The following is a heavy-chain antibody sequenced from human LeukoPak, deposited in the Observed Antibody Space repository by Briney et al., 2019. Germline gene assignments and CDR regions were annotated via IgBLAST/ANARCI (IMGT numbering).Heavy chain of an antibody. D-gene: IGHD5-18*01. CDR3: ARDGSVGGIQLWATFDY. CDR2: ISAYNGNT. V-gene: IGHV1-18*01. Sequence: ASVKVSCKASVYTFTSYGISWVRQAPGQGLEWMGCISAYNGNTNYAQKLQGRVTMTTDTSTSTAYMELRSLRSDDTAVYYCARDGSVGGIQLWATFDYWGQGTLVTVSS. CDR1: VYTFTSYG. J-gene: IGHJ4*02.